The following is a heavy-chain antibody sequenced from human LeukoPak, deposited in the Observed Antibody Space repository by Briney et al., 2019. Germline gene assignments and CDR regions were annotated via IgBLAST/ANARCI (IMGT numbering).Heavy chain of an antibody. CDR3: AREHNSRAPFDY. V-gene: IGHV4-61*08. D-gene: IGHD5-24*01. CDR2: IYYSGST. Sequence: PSETLSLTCTVSGGSISSGGYYWSWIRQHPGKGLEWIGYIYYSGSTNYNPSLKSRVTISVDTSKNQFSLKLSSVTAEDTAVYYCAREHNSRAPFDYWGQGTLVTVSS. CDR1: GGSISSGGYY. J-gene: IGHJ4*02.